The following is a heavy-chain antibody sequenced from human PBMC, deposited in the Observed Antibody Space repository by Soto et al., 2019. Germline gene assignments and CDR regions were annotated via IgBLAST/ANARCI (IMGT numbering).Heavy chain of an antibody. V-gene: IGHV3-23*01. CDR3: AKGQLGVAAAGSAYYFDY. D-gene: IGHD6-13*01. CDR2: ISGSGANR. CDR1: GFTFSTYA. J-gene: IGHJ4*02. Sequence: EMQLLESGGGLVQPGGSLRLSCGASGFTFSTYAMNWVRQAPGKGLEWVSGISGSGANRNYADSVKGRFTISRDNSKNTLYLQMNSLRAEDTAVYYCAKGQLGVAAAGSAYYFDYWGQGTLVTVSS.